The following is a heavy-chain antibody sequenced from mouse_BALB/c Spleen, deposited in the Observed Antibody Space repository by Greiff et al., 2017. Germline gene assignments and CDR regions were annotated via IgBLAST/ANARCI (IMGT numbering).Heavy chain of an antibody. J-gene: IGHJ4*01. CDR1: GYTFSSYW. CDR3: ARYHYYVSSSYYYAMDY. Sequence: VQLKQSGAELMKPGASVKISCKATGYTFSSYWIEWVKQRPGHGLEWIGEILPGSGSTNYNEKFKGKATFTADTSSNTAYMQLSSLTSEDSAVYYCARYHYYVSSSYYYAMDYWGQGTSVTVSS. CDR2: ILPGSGST. V-gene: IGHV1-9*01. D-gene: IGHD1-1*01.